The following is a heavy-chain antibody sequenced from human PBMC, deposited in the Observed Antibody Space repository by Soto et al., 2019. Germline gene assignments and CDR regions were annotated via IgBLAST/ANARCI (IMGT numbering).Heavy chain of an antibody. J-gene: IGHJ4*02. CDR1: GGSISSGDYY. CDR3: ARTVSVDKAMVTIFDY. CDR2: IYYSGST. V-gene: IGHV4-30-4*01. D-gene: IGHD5-18*01. Sequence: SETLSLTCTVSGGSISSGDYYWSWIRQPPGKGLEWIGYIYYSGSTYYNPSLKSRVTISVDTSKNQFSLKLSSVTAADTAVYYCARTVSVDKAMVTIFDYWGQGTLVTVSS.